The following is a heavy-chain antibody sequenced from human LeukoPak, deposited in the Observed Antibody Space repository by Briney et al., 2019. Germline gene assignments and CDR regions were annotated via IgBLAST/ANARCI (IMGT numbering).Heavy chain of an antibody. Sequence: GGSLRLSCAASGFTFSSYSMNWVRQAPGKGLEWVSYISSSSSTIYYADSVKGRFTISRDNAKNSLYLQMNSLRDEDTAVYYCARDYPYYDFWSGFPHFDYWGQGTLVTVSS. CDR2: ISSSSSTI. V-gene: IGHV3-48*02. D-gene: IGHD3-3*01. J-gene: IGHJ4*02. CDR1: GFTFSSYS. CDR3: ARDYPYYDFWSGFPHFDY.